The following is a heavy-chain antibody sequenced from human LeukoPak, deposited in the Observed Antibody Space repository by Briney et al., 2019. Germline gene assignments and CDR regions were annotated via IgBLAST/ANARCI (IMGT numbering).Heavy chain of an antibody. CDR1: GASISSSSYF. D-gene: IGHD3-16*02. V-gene: IGHV4-39*01. CDR2: IDFSGEA. Sequence: PSETLSLTCTVSGASISSSSYFWAWIRQPPGKALEWIGSIDFSGEAVYNAPLQSRLTLSIDTSKNQVSLKMTSVTAADTALYYCARRAYSYGFRFDPWDQGTLVTVSS. J-gene: IGHJ5*02. CDR3: ARRAYSYGFRFDP.